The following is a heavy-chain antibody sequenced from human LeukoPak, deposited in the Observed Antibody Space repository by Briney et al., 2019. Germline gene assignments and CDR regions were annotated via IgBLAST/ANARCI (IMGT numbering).Heavy chain of an antibody. J-gene: IGHJ1*01. V-gene: IGHV4-34*01. D-gene: IGHD6-13*01. CDR2: INHSGST. CDR1: GGSFSGYY. CDR3: AREGHYSSSLYKYFQH. Sequence: PSETLSLTCAVYGGSFSGYYWSWIRQPPGKGLEWIGEINHSGSTNYNPSLTSRVTISVDTSKNQFSLKLSSVTAADTAVYYCAREGHYSSSLYKYFQHWGQGTLVTVSS.